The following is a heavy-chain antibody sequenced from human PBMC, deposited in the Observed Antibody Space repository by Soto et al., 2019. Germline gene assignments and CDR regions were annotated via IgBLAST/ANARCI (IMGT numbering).Heavy chain of an antibody. CDR1: GFIFSNYW. CDR2: ITTDGSST. Sequence: EVQLVESGGGLVQPGGSLRLSCAASGFIFSNYWMHWVRQAPGKGLVWVSRITTDGSSTTYADSMKGRFTISRDNAKNTLYLQMNSLRDEDTAVYYCASGPSYYYGMDVWGQGTTVTVSS. J-gene: IGHJ6*02. V-gene: IGHV3-74*01. CDR3: ASGPSYYYGMDV.